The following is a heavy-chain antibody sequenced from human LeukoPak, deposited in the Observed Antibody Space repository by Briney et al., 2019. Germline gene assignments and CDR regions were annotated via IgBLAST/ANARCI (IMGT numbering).Heavy chain of an antibody. CDR2: ISSNGGST. CDR3: VKATYCSGGSCYSYYFDY. J-gene: IGHJ4*02. V-gene: IGHV3-64D*06. D-gene: IGHD2-15*01. CDR1: GFTFSSYG. Sequence: GGSLRLSCAASGFTFSSYGMHWVRQAPGKGLEYVSAISSNGGSTYYADSVKGRFTISRDNSKNTLYLQMSSLRAEDTAVYYCVKATYCSGGSCYSYYFDYWGQGTLVTVSS.